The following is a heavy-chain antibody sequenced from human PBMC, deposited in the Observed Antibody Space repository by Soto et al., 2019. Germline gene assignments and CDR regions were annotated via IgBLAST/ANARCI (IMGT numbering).Heavy chain of an antibody. D-gene: IGHD3-22*01. Sequence: QVQLVESGGGVVQPGRSLRLSCVVSGFTFSTHGIHWVRQAPGKGLEWVAVPWYDGRNTYYADSVKGRFTLSRDNSKNTLDLHMNSLRDEDTGVYYCAREDYRESSGYYYHYHFGMDVWGQGTTGTVS. CDR2: PWYDGRNT. CDR3: AREDYRESSGYYYHYHFGMDV. CDR1: GFTFSTHG. V-gene: IGHV3-33*01. J-gene: IGHJ6*01.